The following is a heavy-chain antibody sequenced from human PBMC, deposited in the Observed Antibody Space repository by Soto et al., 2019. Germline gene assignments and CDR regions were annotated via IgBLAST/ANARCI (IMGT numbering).Heavy chain of an antibody. J-gene: IGHJ3*02. CDR1: GGTFSSYA. CDR3: ADYSGSYDAFDI. V-gene: IGHV1-69*13. D-gene: IGHD1-26*01. CDR2: IIPIFGTA. Sequence: SVKVSCKASGGTFSSYAISWVRQAPGQGLEWMGGIIPIFGTANYAQKFQGRVTITADESTSTAYMELSSLRSEDTAVYYCADYSGSYDAFDIWGQGTMVTVSS.